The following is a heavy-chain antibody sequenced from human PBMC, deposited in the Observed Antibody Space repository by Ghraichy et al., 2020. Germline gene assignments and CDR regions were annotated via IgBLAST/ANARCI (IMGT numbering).Heavy chain of an antibody. D-gene: IGHD2-2*01. CDR1: GGSISSYY. V-gene: IGHV4-59*01. CDR2: IYYSGST. J-gene: IGHJ4*02. CDR3: AREVVVVVPAATWYYFDY. Sequence: SETLSLTCTVSGGSISSYYWSWIRQPPGKGLEWIGYIYYSGSTNYNPSLKSRVTISVDTSKNQFSLKLSSVTAADTAVYYCAREVVVVVPAATWYYFDYWGQGTLVTVSS.